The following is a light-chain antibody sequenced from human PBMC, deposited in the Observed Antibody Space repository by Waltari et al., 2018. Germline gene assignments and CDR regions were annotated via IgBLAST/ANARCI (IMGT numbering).Light chain of an antibody. CDR2: EGS. CDR1: STDVGGYNY. J-gene: IGLJ3*02. Sequence: QSALTQPASVSGSPGQSITTSCTGTSTDVGGYNYVSRYQPHPGKAPKLMIYEGSNRPPGVSHRFYGSKSGNPASLTISWLQAEDEADYYCSSYTIITTLVFGGGTKLTVL. CDR3: SSYTIITTLV. V-gene: IGLV2-14*01.